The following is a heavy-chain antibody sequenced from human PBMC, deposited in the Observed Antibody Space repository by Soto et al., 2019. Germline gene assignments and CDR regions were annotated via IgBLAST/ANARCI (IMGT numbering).Heavy chain of an antibody. Sequence: GGSLRLSCAASGFTFSTYNMNWVRQAPGKGLEWVSYISSTSSTIYFADSVKGRFTISRDNAKNSLYLQMNSLRDEDTAVYYCARESSSYNWFDPWGQGTLVTVSS. CDR2: ISSTSSTI. CDR1: GFTFSTYN. CDR3: ARESSSYNWFDP. J-gene: IGHJ5*02. V-gene: IGHV3-48*02. D-gene: IGHD6-13*01.